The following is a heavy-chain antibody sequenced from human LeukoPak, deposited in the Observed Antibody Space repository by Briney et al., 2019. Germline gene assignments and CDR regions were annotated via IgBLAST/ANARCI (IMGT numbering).Heavy chain of an antibody. CDR1: GFTFDDYG. J-gene: IGHJ4*02. CDR3: ARRAKWELHQAFDY. D-gene: IGHD1-26*01. CDR2: INWNGGSI. Sequence: GGSLRLSCAASGFTFDDYGMSWVRQGPGKGLEWVSGINWNGGSIGYADSVKGRFTISRDNAKNSLYLQMNSLRAEDTAVYYCARRAKWELHQAFDYWGQGTLVTVSS. V-gene: IGHV3-20*04.